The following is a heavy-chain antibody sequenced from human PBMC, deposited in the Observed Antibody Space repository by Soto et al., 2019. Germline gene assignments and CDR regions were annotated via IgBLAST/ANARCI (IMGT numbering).Heavy chain of an antibody. D-gene: IGHD5-18*01. V-gene: IGHV1-69*13. CDR1: GGPFGSHG. Sequence: VKVSCKASGGPFGSHGIPSVRQAPGQGLEWMGGLIAMLGTPTYAKKVQGRATITAGESLTSSYLELRSLRSEDTAGYLCAIGAMANFDYWGQGKVVTVSS. J-gene: IGHJ4*02. CDR3: AIGAMANFDY. CDR2: LIAMLGTP.